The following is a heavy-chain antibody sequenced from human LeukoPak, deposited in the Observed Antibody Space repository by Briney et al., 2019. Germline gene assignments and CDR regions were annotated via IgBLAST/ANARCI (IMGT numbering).Heavy chain of an antibody. Sequence: GGSLRLSCAASGFTFSSYSMNWVRQAPGKGLEWVSSISSSSSYIYYADSVKGRFTISRDNAKNSLYLQMTSPRAEDTAVYYCAREFYGLGSFVDYWGQGTLVTVSS. CDR3: AREFYGLGSFVDY. CDR1: GFTFSSYS. CDR2: ISSSSSYI. D-gene: IGHD3-10*01. J-gene: IGHJ4*02. V-gene: IGHV3-21*01.